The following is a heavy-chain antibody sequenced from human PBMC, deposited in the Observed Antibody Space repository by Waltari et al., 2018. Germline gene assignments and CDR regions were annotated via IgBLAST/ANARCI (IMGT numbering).Heavy chain of an antibody. Sequence: EVQLLESGGGLVQPGGSLRLSCAASGFTFSSYAMSWVRQAPGKGLEWVSVIYSGGSTYYADSVKGRFTISRDNSKNTLYLQMNSLRAEDTAVYYCAKDALMVYATPNFDYWGQGTLVTVSS. D-gene: IGHD2-8*01. CDR2: IYSGGST. CDR1: GFTFSSYA. V-gene: IGHV3-23*03. CDR3: AKDALMVYATPNFDY. J-gene: IGHJ4*02.